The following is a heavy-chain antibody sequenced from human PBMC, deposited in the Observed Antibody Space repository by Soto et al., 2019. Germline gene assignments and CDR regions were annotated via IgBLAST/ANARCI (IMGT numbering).Heavy chain of an antibody. CDR1: GDTFNSYG. CDR2: IVPMFGTT. V-gene: IGHV1-69*01. J-gene: IGHJ3*01. CDR3: ARDLADVHLWDAFDV. Sequence: QVQLVQSGPELKKPGSSVKVSCKAPGDTFNSYGISWGRQAPGQGLGWMGGIVPMFGTTNLALKFEDRVTITADELTTTVYMEIRGLTSEDTAVYYCARDLADVHLWDAFDVWGHGTRVTVSS. D-gene: IGHD6-13*01.